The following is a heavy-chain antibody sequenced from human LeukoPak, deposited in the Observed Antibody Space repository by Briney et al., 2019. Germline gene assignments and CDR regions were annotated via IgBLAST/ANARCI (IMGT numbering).Heavy chain of an antibody. CDR3: AKDLMIVGATTFDY. D-gene: IGHD1-26*01. V-gene: IGHV3-23*01. CDR2: ISGSGGST. CDR1: GFTFSSYA. Sequence: PGGSLRLSCAASGFTFSSYAMSWVRQAPGKGLEWVSAISGSGGSTYYADSVKGRFTISRDNSKNTLYLQMNSLRAEDTAVYHCAKDLMIVGATTFDYWGQGTLVTVSS. J-gene: IGHJ4*02.